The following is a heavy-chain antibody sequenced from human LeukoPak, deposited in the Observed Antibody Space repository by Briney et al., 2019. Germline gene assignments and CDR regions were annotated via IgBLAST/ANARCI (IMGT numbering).Heavy chain of an antibody. Sequence: SETLSLTCTVSGGSINSYYWSWIRQPPGKGLEWIGFIYYSGSTNYNPSLKSRVTISVDTSKNQFSLKLSSVTAADTAVYYCARDRREYYYYYYMDVWGKGTTVTVSS. V-gene: IGHV4-59*01. CDR1: GGSINSYY. J-gene: IGHJ6*03. CDR3: ARDRREYYYYYYMDV. CDR2: IYYSGST. D-gene: IGHD1-26*01.